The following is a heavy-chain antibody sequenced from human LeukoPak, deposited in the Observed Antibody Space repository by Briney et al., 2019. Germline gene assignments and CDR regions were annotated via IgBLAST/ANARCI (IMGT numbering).Heavy chain of an antibody. Sequence: SETLSLTCTVPGGAISNYYWSWIRQPAGKGLEWIGRIYTSGSTNYNPSLKSRVTMSVDTSKNQFSLQLSSVTAADTAVYYCARGSGYSYGYPLDYWGQGTLVTVSS. V-gene: IGHV4-4*07. CDR2: IYTSGST. D-gene: IGHD5-18*01. CDR3: ARGSGYSYGYPLDY. J-gene: IGHJ4*02. CDR1: GGAISNYY.